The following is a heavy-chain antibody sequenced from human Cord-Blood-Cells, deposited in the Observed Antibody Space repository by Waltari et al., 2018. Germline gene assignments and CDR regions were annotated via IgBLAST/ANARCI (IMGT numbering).Heavy chain of an antibody. CDR1: GESCIGYY. CDR3: ARGRLSGTTD. Sequence: QVQLQQWGAGLLKPPETPSLSCAVYGESCIGYYWSWIRQPPGKGLEWIGEINHSGSTNYNPSLKSRVTISVDTSKNQFSLKLSSVTAADTAVYYCARGRLSGTTDWGQGTLVTVSS. CDR2: INHSGST. D-gene: IGHD1-7*01. J-gene: IGHJ4*02. V-gene: IGHV4-34*01.